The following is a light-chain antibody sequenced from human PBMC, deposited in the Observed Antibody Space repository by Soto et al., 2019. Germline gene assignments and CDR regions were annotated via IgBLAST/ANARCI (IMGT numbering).Light chain of an antibody. CDR1: QTISSW. CDR2: AAS. Sequence: DITLTQSPSTLSGFVGARVTITGIASQTISSWLAWYQQKPVKAPKLLIYAASTLQSGVPSRFSGSGSGTEFTLTISSLQPEDFATYYCQQLNSYPITFGQGPRLEI. V-gene: IGKV1-5*01. CDR3: QQLNSYPIT. J-gene: IGKJ5*01.